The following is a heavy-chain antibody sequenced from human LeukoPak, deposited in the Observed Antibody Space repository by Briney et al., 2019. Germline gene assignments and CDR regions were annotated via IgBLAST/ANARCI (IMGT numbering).Heavy chain of an antibody. Sequence: GGSLRLSCAASGFTFSSYSMNWVRQAPGKGLEWVSSISSSSSYIYYADSVKGRFTISRDNAKNSLYLQMNSLRAEDTAVYHCAARGYNSVFDYWGQGTLVTVSS. CDR1: GFTFSSYS. J-gene: IGHJ4*02. D-gene: IGHD5-24*01. CDR2: ISSSSSYI. CDR3: AARGYNSVFDY. V-gene: IGHV3-21*01.